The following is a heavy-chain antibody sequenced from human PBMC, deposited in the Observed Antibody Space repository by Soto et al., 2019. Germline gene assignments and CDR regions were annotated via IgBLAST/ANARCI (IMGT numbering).Heavy chain of an antibody. CDR1: GYTFTGYY. Sequence: ASVKVSCKXSGYTFTGYYMHWVRQAPGQGLEWMGWISPNSGGTNYAQKFQGWVTMTRDTSISTAYMELSRLRSDDTAVYYCARESSSGWYDYWGQGTLVTVSS. V-gene: IGHV1-2*04. D-gene: IGHD6-19*01. J-gene: IGHJ4*02. CDR2: ISPNSGGT. CDR3: ARESSSGWYDY.